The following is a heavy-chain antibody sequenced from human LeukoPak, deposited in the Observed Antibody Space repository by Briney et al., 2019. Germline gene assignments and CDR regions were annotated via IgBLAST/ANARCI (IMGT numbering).Heavy chain of an antibody. J-gene: IGHJ4*02. V-gene: IGHV3-23*01. Sequence: GGSLGLSCAASGFTFSSYAMSWVRQAPGKGLEWVSAISGSGGSTYYADSVKGRFTISRDNSKNTLYLQMNSLRAEDTAVYYCAKDLSPGIVVVTATPFDYWGQGTLVTVSS. CDR3: AKDLSPGIVVVTATPFDY. CDR2: ISGSGGST. CDR1: GFTFSSYA. D-gene: IGHD2-21*02.